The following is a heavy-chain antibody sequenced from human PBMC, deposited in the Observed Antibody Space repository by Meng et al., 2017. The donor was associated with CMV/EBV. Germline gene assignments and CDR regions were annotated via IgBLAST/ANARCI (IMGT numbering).Heavy chain of an antibody. J-gene: IGHJ4*02. CDR2: ISYDGSNK. CDR1: GFTFSSYA. V-gene: IGHV3-30-3*01. D-gene: IGHD2-15*01. CDR3: AGYSEPDY. Sequence: VRLVGSGGGVVQPGWSLRLSCAASGFTFSSYAMHWVRQAPGKGLEWVAVISYDGSNKYYADSVKGRFTISRDNSKNTLYLQMNSLRAEDTAVYYCAGYSEPDYWGQGTLVTVSS.